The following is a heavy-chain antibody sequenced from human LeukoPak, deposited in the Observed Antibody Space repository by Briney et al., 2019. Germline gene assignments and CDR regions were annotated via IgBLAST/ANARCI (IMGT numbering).Heavy chain of an antibody. CDR1: GFTFSSYS. CDR3: AKDLEMATITMGY. D-gene: IGHD5-24*01. V-gene: IGHV3-48*01. CDR2: ISSSSSTI. J-gene: IGHJ4*02. Sequence: GGSLRLSCAASGFTFSSYSMNWVRQAPGKGLEWVSYISSSSSTIYYADSVKGRFTISRDNAKNSLYLQMNSLRAEDTAVYYCAKDLEMATITMGYWGQGTLVTVSS.